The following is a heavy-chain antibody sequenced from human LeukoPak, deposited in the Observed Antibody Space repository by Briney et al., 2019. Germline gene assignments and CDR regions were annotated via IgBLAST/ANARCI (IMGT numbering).Heavy chain of an antibody. CDR2: ITTSGNYK. V-gene: IGHV3-21*01. CDR1: GFTFSNYN. D-gene: IGHD2-15*01. Sequence: GGSLRLSCAASGFTFSNYNINWVRQAPGKGLEWVSSITTSGNYKYYVDSVKGRFTISRDNAKNSLYLQMNSLRVEDTAVYYCAIDSGYVDYWGQGTLVTVSS. J-gene: IGHJ4*02. CDR3: AIDSGYVDY.